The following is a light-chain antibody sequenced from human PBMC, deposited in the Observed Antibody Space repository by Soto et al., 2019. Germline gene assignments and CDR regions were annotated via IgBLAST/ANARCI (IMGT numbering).Light chain of an antibody. CDR2: AAS. CDR3: QKYNSAPRT. CDR1: QGISNY. Sequence: DIQTTQSPSSLSAPVGDRVTITCPASQGISNYLAWYQQKPGKVPKLLIYAASTLQSGVPSRFSGSGSGTDFPLTISSLQPEDVATYSCQKYNSAPRTCGQGTKVEIK. J-gene: IGKJ1*01. V-gene: IGKV1-27*01.